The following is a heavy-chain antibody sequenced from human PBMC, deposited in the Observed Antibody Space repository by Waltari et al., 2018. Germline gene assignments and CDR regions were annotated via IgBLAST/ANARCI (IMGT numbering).Heavy chain of an antibody. CDR3: ARHMPYYDSIYYFDY. D-gene: IGHD3-3*01. Sequence: QLQLQESGPGLVKPSETLSLTCSVSGGSISSRRFFWGWIRQPPGKGLECIGSLYDTGNTYYNPSLKSRVTISADTSKNQFSLKLSPVTAADTAVYYCARHMPYYDSIYYFDYWGQGTLVTVSS. CDR1: GGSISSRRFF. V-gene: IGHV4-39*01. CDR2: LYDTGNT. J-gene: IGHJ4*02.